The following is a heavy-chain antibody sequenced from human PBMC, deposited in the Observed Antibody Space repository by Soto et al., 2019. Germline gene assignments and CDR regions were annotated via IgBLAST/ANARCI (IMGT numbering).Heavy chain of an antibody. Sequence: GKGLEWVAVISYDGSYKYYADSVKGRFTISRDNSKNTLYLQMNSLRAEDTAVYYCAKEYYYDSSGYDYTYFAFWGQGTLVT. J-gene: IGHJ4*02. CDR2: ISYDGSYK. CDR3: AKEYYYDSSGYDYTYFAF. D-gene: IGHD3-22*01. V-gene: IGHV3-30*18.